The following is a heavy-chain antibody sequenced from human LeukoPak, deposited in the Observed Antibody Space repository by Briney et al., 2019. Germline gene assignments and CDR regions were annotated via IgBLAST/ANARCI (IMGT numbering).Heavy chain of an antibody. CDR2: IIPIFGTA. CDR1: GGTFSSYA. V-gene: IGHV1-69*05. D-gene: IGHD2-2*01. J-gene: IGHJ3*02. CDR3: ARSQIVVVPAAPGGDAFDI. Sequence: ASVKVSCKASGGTFSSYAISWVRQAPGQGLEWMGGIIPIFGTANYAQKFQGRVTITTDESTSTAYMKLSSLRSEDTAMYYCARSQIVVVPAAPGGDAFDIWGQGTMVTVSS.